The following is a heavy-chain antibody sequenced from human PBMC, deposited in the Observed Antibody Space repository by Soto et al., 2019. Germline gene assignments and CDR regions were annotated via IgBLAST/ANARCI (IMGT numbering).Heavy chain of an antibody. V-gene: IGHV4-59*01. CDR2: VYYTGST. J-gene: IGHJ4*02. CDR3: ARSVAVPGAHIDY. D-gene: IGHD6-19*01. Sequence: SETLSLTCSVSGGSISGSYCSWIRQSPGKGLEWLGYVYYTGSTNYSPSLRSRVSISVDTSKNEFSLRLSSVTAADTAVYFCARSVAVPGAHIDYWGQGTQVTVSS. CDR1: GGSISGSY.